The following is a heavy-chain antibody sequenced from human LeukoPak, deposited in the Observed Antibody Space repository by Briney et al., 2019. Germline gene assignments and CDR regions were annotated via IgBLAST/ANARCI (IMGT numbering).Heavy chain of an antibody. CDR2: ISGSGGST. V-gene: IGHV3-23*01. J-gene: IGHJ4*02. D-gene: IGHD4-17*01. CDR1: GFTFSSYA. CDR3: AKVGMTTVTPKYFDY. Sequence: GGSLRLSCAASGFTFSSYAMSWVRQAPGKGLEWVSAISGSGGSTYCADSVKGRFTISRDNSKNTLYLQMNSLRAEDTAVYYCAKVGMTTVTPKYFDYWGQGTLVTVSS.